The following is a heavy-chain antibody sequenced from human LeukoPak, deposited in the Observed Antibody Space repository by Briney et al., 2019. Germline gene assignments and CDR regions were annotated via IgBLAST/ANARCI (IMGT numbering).Heavy chain of an antibody. CDR1: GGSISSYY. CDR2: IYYSGST. V-gene: IGHV4-59*01. CDR3: ARSYSYGYYYYGMDV. D-gene: IGHD5-18*01. Sequence: PSETLSLTCTVSGGSISSYYWSWIRQPPGNGLEWIGYIYYSGSTNYNPSLKSRVTISVDTSKNQSSLKLSSVTAADTAVYYCARSYSYGYYYYGMDVWGQGTTVTVSS. J-gene: IGHJ6*02.